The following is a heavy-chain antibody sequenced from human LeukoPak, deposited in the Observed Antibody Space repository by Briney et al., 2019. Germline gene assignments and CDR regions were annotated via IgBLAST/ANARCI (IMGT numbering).Heavy chain of an antibody. D-gene: IGHD5-12*01. CDR3: ARHEGYSGYDVNYFDY. V-gene: IGHV5-10-1*01. CDR1: GYRFTSYL. J-gene: IGHJ4*02. Sequence: GESLKISCKGSGYRFTSYLISWVRQLPGKGLDWLGGFDPSDSYTNYSPSFQGHVTISADKSISTAYLQWSSLKASDTAMYYCARHEGYSGYDVNYFDYWGQGTLVTASS. CDR2: FDPSDSYT.